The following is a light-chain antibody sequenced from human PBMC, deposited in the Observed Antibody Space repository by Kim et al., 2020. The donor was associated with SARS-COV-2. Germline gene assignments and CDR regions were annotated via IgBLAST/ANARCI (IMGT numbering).Light chain of an antibody. Sequence: SSELTQDPAVSVALGQTVRITCQGDSLRSYYASWYKQKPGQAPVLVIYGKNNRPSWIPDRFSGSSSGNTASLTITGAQAEDAADYYCNSRDSSGNHLVFG. J-gene: IGLJ3*02. CDR3: NSRDSSGNHLV. V-gene: IGLV3-19*01. CDR1: SLRSYY. CDR2: GKN.